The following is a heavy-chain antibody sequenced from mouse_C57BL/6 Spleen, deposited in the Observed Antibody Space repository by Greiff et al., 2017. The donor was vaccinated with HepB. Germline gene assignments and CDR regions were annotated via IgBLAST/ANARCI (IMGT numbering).Heavy chain of an antibody. V-gene: IGHV1-80*01. CDR2: IYPGDGDT. CDR3: ARGGFDYGSSLLDY. CDR1: GYAFSSYW. J-gene: IGHJ2*01. D-gene: IGHD1-1*01. Sequence: QVQLKQSGAELVKPGASVKISCKASGYAFSSYWMNWVKQRPGKGLEWIGQIYPGDGDTNYNGKFKGKATLTADKSSSTAYMQLSSLTSEDSAVYFSARGGFDYGSSLLDYWGQGTTLTVSS.